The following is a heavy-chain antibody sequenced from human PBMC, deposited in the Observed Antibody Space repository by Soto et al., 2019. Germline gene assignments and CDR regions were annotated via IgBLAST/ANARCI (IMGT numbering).Heavy chain of an antibody. V-gene: IGHV3-15*01. CDR2: IKSKTDGGTT. Sequence: PGGALRLSCAASGFTVSNAWMSLVRQSPGKGLEWVGRIKSKTDGGTTDYAAPVQGRFTVSRDNSKNTLYLQMNRLRAEDTAVYYCASRSAKVLSLTYWGPGPQVPVSS. D-gene: IGHD2-8*01. CDR3: ASRSAKVLSLTY. CDR1: GFTVSNAW. J-gene: IGHJ4*01.